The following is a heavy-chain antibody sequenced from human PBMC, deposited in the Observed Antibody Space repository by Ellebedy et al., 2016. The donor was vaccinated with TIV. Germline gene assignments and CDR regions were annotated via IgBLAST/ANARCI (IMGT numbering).Heavy chain of an antibody. CDR3: ARDAGYDSRGYYPGH. J-gene: IGHJ4*02. CDR2: LSGRGTSA. CDR1: GFTFSSLA. D-gene: IGHD3-22*01. Sequence: GESLKISCAASGFTFSSLAMTWVRQAPGKGLEWVSTLSGRGTSANYADSVKGRFTISRDSSKNTLYLQMNTLRIEDTAVYYCARDAGYDSRGYYPGHWGQGTRVTVSS. V-gene: IGHV3-23*01.